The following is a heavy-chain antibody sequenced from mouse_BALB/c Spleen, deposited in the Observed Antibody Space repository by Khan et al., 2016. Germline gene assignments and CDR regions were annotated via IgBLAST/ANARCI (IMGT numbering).Heavy chain of an antibody. Sequence: EVELVESGPSLAKPSQTLSPTCSVTGDSITSGHWNWIRKFPGNKFDFMGYISHSGDSYYNPSLKSRISITRDTSKNQYYLQLNSVTTEDTATYXGATCDYDGSALAYWGQGTLVTVSA. CDR1: GDSITSGH. D-gene: IGHD2-4*01. V-gene: IGHV3-8*02. CDR2: ISHSGDS. CDR3: ATCDYDGSALAY. J-gene: IGHJ3*01.